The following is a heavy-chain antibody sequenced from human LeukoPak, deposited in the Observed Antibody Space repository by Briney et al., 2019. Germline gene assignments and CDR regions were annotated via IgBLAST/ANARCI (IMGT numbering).Heavy chain of an antibody. J-gene: IGHJ4*02. CDR2: IRSGGSTV. CDR1: GFTFSSYA. V-gene: IGHV3-48*01. Sequence: PGGSLRLSCAASGFTFSSYAMSWVRQAPGKGLEWISYIRSGGSTVFYADSVKGRFSISRDDAKNSLYLQMNSLRAEDTAVYYCAREIIGNTCLDCWGRGTLVTVSS. CDR3: AREIIGNTCLDC. D-gene: IGHD2/OR15-2a*01.